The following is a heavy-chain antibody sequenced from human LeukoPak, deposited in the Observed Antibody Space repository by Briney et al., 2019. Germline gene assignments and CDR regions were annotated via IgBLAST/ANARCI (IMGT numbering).Heavy chain of an antibody. CDR3: AREGSYCSSTSCYMADFDY. CDR1: GFTFSSYW. V-gene: IGHV3-74*01. CDR2: INGDGSST. Sequence: GGSLRLSCAASGFTFSSYWMHWVRQAPGKGLVWVSRINGDGSSTSYADSVKGRFTISRDNAKNTLYLQMNSLRAEDTAVYYCAREGSYCSSTSCYMADFDYWGQGTLVTVSS. D-gene: IGHD2-2*02. J-gene: IGHJ4*02.